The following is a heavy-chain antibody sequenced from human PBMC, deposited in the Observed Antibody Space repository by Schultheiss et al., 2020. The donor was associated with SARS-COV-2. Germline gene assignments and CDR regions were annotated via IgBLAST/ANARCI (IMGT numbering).Heavy chain of an antibody. CDR2: IYYSGST. Sequence: SETLSLTCTVSGGSISSGSYYWSWIRQPAGKGLEWIGYIYYSGSTNYNPSLKSRVTISVDTSKNQFSLKLSSVTAADTAVYYCARGGHPLSNWFDPWGQGTLVTVSS. CDR3: ARGGHPLSNWFDP. J-gene: IGHJ5*02. V-gene: IGHV4-61*10. CDR1: GGSISSGSYY. D-gene: IGHD3-16*01.